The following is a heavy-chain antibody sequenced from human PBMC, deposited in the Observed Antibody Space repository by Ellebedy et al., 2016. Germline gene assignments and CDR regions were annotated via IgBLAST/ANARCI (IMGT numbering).Heavy chain of an antibody. J-gene: IGHJ4*02. CDR2: IKGDGRTT. D-gene: IGHD6-25*01. Sequence: GESLKISCAASGAAFTKYWMHWVRQAPGKGLVWVSLIKGDGRTTIYADSVKGRFTISRDNARNMVYLQLNSLRAEDTAVYYCATGEPAAYEDWGQGTLVTVSP. V-gene: IGHV3-74*01. CDR3: ATGEPAAYED. CDR1: GAAFTKYW.